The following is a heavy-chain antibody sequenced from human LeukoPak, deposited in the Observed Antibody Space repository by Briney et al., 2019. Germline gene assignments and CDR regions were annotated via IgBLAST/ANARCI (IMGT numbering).Heavy chain of an antibody. CDR3: ARGIGTSYDSSRDAFDI. Sequence: SETLSLTCTVSAGSINSGDYYWSWIRQPAGKGLEWIGRIYTPGTNYNYNPSLRSRATISIDTTKNQFSLKLTSVTAAVTAEYYCARGIGTSYDSSRDAFDIWGQGTMVTVSS. J-gene: IGHJ3*02. CDR1: AGSINSGDYY. CDR2: IYTPGT. V-gene: IGHV4-61*02. D-gene: IGHD3-22*01.